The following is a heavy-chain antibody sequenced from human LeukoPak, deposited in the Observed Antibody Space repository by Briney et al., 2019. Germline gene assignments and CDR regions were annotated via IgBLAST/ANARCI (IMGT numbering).Heavy chain of an antibody. V-gene: IGHV3-21*01. D-gene: IGHD2-15*01. CDR3: ARDEKTPFYYYYMDV. CDR2: ISSSSSYI. Sequence: GGSLRLSCAASGFTFSSYSMNWVRQAPGKGLEWVSSISSSSSYIYYADSVKGRFTISRDNAKNSLYLQMNSLRAEDTAVYYCARDEKTPFYYYYMDVWGKGTTVIISS. J-gene: IGHJ6*03. CDR1: GFTFSSYS.